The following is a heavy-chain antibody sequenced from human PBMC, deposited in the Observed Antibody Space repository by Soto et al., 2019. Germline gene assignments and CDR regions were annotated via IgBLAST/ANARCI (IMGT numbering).Heavy chain of an antibody. V-gene: IGHV3-30-3*01. Sequence: QVQLVESGGGVVQPGRSLRLSCAASGFTFSSYAMHWVRQAPGKGLEWVAVISYDGSNKYYADSVKGRFTISRDNSKNTLDLKMNSLRAEDTAVDYCARGGVVAVAGTPYYWGQGTLVTVSS. J-gene: IGHJ4*02. CDR3: ARGGVVAVAGTPYY. D-gene: IGHD6-19*01. CDR1: GFTFSSYA. CDR2: ISYDGSNK.